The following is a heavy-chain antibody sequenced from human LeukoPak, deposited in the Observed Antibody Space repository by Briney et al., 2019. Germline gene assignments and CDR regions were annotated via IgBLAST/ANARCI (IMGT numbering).Heavy chain of an antibody. CDR3: ARARYCSGGTCYPDY. V-gene: IGHV5-51*01. J-gene: IGHJ4*02. CDR2: IYPGDSDT. Sequence: GESLKISCQASGYSFTNYWIVWVRQVPGKGLEWMGIIYPGDSDTRYNPSFQGQVTISADKSISTAYLQWSSLKASDTAMYYCARARYCSGGTCYPDYWGQGTLVTVSS. D-gene: IGHD2-15*01. CDR1: GYSFTNYW.